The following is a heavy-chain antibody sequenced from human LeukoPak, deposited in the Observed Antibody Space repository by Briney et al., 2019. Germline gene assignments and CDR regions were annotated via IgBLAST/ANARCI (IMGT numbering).Heavy chain of an antibody. V-gene: IGHV1-18*01. CDR2: ISAYNGNT. CDR3: ARDRSSSDY. CDR1: GYTCSNYG. D-gene: IGHD3-16*02. Sequence: ASVKVSCKASGYTCSNYGISWVRQAPGQGLEWMGWISAYNGNTNYAQNLQGRVTMTTDTSTSTAYMELRNLRSDDTAVYYCARDRSSSDYWGQGTLVTVSS. J-gene: IGHJ4*02.